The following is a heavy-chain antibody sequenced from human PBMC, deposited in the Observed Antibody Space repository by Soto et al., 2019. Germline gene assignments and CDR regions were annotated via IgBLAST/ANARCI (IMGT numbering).Heavy chain of an antibody. V-gene: IGHV1-18*01. J-gene: IGHJ4*02. Sequence: QVKLVQSGAEVKKPGASVKVSCKASGYTFSNYGFSWVRQAPGQGLEWMGWISTYNGNINYAQKLQGRVTMTTDTSTSTAYMELRSLRSDDTAVYYCARDRVRRSGYYDGSGYCYWGQGTLVTVSS. CDR1: GYTFSNYG. CDR3: ARDRVRRSGYYDGSGYCY. CDR2: ISTYNGNI. D-gene: IGHD3-22*01.